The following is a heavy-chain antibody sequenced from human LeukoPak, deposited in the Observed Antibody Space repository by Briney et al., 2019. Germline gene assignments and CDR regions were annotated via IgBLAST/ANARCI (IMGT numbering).Heavy chain of an antibody. Sequence: GGSLRLSCAASGFTFSSDWMHWVRQVPGKGLVWVSRINPDGGTTNYADSVKGRFTISRDNAKNTLYLQMNSLRAEDTAVYFCIRSRGACYGFWDYWGQGTLVTVSS. CDR1: GFTFSSDW. D-gene: IGHD3/OR15-3a*01. V-gene: IGHV3-74*01. CDR3: IRSRGACYGFWDY. CDR2: INPDGGTT. J-gene: IGHJ4*02.